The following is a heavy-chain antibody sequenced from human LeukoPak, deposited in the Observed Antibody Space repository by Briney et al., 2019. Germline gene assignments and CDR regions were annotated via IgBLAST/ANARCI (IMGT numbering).Heavy chain of an antibody. CDR2: ISAYNGNT. V-gene: IGHV1-18*01. CDR1: GGTFSSYA. J-gene: IGHJ5*02. Sequence: WASVKVSCKASGGTFSSYAISWVRQAPGQGLEWMGWISAYNGNTNYAQKLQGRVTMTTDTSTSTAYMELRSLRSDDTAVYYCAREIPERFLDPPNWFDPWGQGTLVTVSS. D-gene: IGHD3-3*01. CDR3: AREIPERFLDPPNWFDP.